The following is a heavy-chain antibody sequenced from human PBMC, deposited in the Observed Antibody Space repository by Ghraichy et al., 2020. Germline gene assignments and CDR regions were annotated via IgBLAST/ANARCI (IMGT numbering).Heavy chain of an antibody. CDR2: INHSGST. Sequence: SETLSLTCAVYGGSFSGYYWSWIRQPPGKGLEWIGEINHSGSTNYNPSLKSRVTISVDTSKNQFSLKLSSVTAADTAVYYCARGALNPRSSGWRYYDISSLGYWGQGTLVTVSS. CDR1: GGSFSGYY. J-gene: IGHJ4*02. V-gene: IGHV4-34*01. CDR3: ARGALNPRSSGWRYYDISSLGY. D-gene: IGHD6-19*01.